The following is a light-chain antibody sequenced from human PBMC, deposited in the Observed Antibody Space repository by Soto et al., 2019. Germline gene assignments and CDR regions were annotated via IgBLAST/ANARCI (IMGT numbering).Light chain of an antibody. CDR1: QDIRSS. CDR2: TVS. V-gene: IGKV1-9*01. CDR3: QQFNSSPFT. Sequence: DIQLTQSPSFLSASVGDRLTITCRASQDIRSSLAWYQQKPGKAPNLLIFTVSTLQSGAPSRFSGSRSGTESTLTISSLQPEDFATYYCQQFNSSPFTFGGGTKVEI. J-gene: IGKJ4*01.